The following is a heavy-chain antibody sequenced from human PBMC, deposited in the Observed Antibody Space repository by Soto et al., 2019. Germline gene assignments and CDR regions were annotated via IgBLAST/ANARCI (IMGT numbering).Heavy chain of an antibody. D-gene: IGHD2-2*01. CDR1: GFTFSSYA. CDR3: VLDYCSSTSCYHDY. CDR2: ISGSGGST. V-gene: IGHV3-23*01. Sequence: EVQLLESGGGLVQPGGSLRLSCAASGFTFSSYAMSWVRQAPGKGLEWVSAISGSGGSTYYADSVKGRFTISRDNSKNTLYLQMNSLRAEDTAVYYCVLDYCSSTSCYHDYWGQGTLVTVSS. J-gene: IGHJ4*02.